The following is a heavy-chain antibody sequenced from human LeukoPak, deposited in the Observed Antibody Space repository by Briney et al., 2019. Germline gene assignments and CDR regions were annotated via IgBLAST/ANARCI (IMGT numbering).Heavy chain of an antibody. V-gene: IGHV1-2*02. CDR2: VNPLSGGA. Sequence: GASVKVSCKASGGTFSSYAISWVRQAPGQGLEWMGWVNPLSGGANYARKFQGRVTMTRDTSINTVYMDLSGLTSDDTAVYFCARGFRDRSGYYESLDYWGQGTLVTVSS. CDR3: ARGFRDRSGYYESLDY. J-gene: IGHJ4*02. D-gene: IGHD3-22*01. CDR1: GGTFSSYA.